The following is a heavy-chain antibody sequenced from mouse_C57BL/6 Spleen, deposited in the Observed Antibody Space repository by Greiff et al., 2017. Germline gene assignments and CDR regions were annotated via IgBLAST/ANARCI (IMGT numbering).Heavy chain of an antibody. Sequence: QVQLQQSGAELVKPGASVKLSCKASGYTFTSYWMHWVKQRPGQGLEWIGMIHPNSGSTNYNEKFKSKATLTVDKSSSTAYMQLSSLTSEDSAVYYCAREHYGSSYVSDYWGQGTTLTVSS. J-gene: IGHJ2*01. CDR1: GYTFTSYW. CDR3: AREHYGSSYVSDY. V-gene: IGHV1-64*01. D-gene: IGHD1-1*01. CDR2: IHPNSGST.